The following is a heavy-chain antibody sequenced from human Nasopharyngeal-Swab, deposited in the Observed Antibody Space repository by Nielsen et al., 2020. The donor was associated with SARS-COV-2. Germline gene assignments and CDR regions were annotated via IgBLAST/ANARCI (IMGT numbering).Heavy chain of an antibody. CDR3: ARMTVGDAFDI. J-gene: IGHJ3*02. V-gene: IGHV5-51*01. CDR1: GYDFTGYW. Sequence: GESLKISCKGSGYDFTGYWIGWVRQTPGKGLEWMGIIYPGDSDTRYSPSFQGQVTISADKSISTAYLQWSSLKASDTAMYYCARMTVGDAFDIWGQGTMVTVSS. CDR2: IYPGDSDT. D-gene: IGHD4-23*01.